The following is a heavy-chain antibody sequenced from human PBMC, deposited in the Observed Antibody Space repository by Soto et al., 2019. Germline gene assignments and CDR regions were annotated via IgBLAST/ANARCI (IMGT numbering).Heavy chain of an antibody. J-gene: IGHJ6*02. CDR1: GGSIRGYY. CDR3: ARGRYSYETIYYKFYYSALDV. V-gene: IGHV4-34*01. D-gene: IGHD3-10*01. CDR2: INDNGGT. Sequence: SETLSLTCGVYGGSIRGYYWSWIRQSPGKGLEWIGDINDNGGTNYNPSLKSRVTTSLDTSKKQASLMVSSVTAVDTAVYYCARGRYSYETIYYKFYYSALDVWGQGTTVTVSS.